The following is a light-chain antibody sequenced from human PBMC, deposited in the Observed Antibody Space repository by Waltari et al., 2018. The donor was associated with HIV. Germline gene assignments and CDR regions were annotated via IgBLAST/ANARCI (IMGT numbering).Light chain of an antibody. CDR2: GAS. CDR3: QQYGRSPYT. CDR1: RSVSNSY. Sequence: EILLTQSPGTLSLSPGQRATLSCRATRSVSNSYLAWYQQKSGQAPRLLIYGASTRATGIPDRFSGSGSGTDFTLTISRLEPEDFAVYYCQQYGRSPYTFGQGTKLEIK. V-gene: IGKV3-20*01. J-gene: IGKJ2*01.